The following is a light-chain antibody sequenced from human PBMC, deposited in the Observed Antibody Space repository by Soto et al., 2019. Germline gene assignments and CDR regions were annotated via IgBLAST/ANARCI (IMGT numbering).Light chain of an antibody. CDR3: AAWDDSLNGHV. Sequence: SVLTQPHSASGTPGQRGTISCSGNSSTIGTSSVHWFQQLPGTAPKLLISTTNQRPSGVPERFSGSKSGTSASLAISGLQSEDEADYYCAAWDDSLNGHVFGTGTKVTVL. CDR2: TTN. J-gene: IGLJ1*01. V-gene: IGLV1-44*01. CDR1: SSTIGTSS.